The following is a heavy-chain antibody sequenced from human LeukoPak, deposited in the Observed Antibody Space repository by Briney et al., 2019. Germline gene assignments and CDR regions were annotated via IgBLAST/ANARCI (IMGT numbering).Heavy chain of an antibody. Sequence: SETLSLTCSVSGDSITATSYYWAWIRQPPGKGLEWIGSIYYSGNTNYDPSLQSRVTISVDTSKNQFSLSLSSVTAADTAVYYCARHDSSGYSYFHHWGQGTLVTVSS. D-gene: IGHD3-22*01. CDR1: GDSITATSYY. CDR3: ARHDSSGYSYFHH. V-gene: IGHV4-39*01. J-gene: IGHJ1*01. CDR2: IYYSGNT.